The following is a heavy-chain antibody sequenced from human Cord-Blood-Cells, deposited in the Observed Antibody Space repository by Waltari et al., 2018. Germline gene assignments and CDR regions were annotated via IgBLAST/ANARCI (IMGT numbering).Heavy chain of an antibody. CDR3: AHIVPRRPPGFWGGQGYAFDI. J-gene: IGHJ3*02. D-gene: IGHD3-16*01. CDR2: IYWDDDK. CDR1: GFSLSTSGVG. V-gene: IGHV2-5*02. Sequence: QITLKESGPTLVKPTQTLTLTCTFSGFSLSTSGVGVGWIRQPPGKALEWLALIYWDDDKRYSPPLKSRLTITKDASKNQVVLTMPHLDPVDTATYYCAHIVPRRPPGFWGGQGYAFDIWGQGTMVTVSS.